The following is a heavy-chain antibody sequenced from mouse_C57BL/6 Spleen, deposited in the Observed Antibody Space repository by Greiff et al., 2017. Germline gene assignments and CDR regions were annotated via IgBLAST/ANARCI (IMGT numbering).Heavy chain of an antibody. CDR2: IDPSDSET. J-gene: IGHJ2*01. V-gene: IGHV1-52*01. CDR1: GYTFTSYW. D-gene: IGHD2-4*01. CDR3: ARGGMIYYDYGEGYFDY. Sequence: QVQLQQPGAELVRPGSSVKLSCKASGYTFTSYWMHWVKQRPIQGLEWIGNIDPSDSETHYNQKFKDKATLTVDNSSSTAYMQLSRLTSEDSAVYYCARGGMIYYDYGEGYFDYWGQGTTRTVSS.